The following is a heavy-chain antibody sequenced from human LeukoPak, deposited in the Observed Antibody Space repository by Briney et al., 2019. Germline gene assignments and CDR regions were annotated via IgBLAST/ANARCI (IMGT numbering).Heavy chain of an antibody. Sequence: KPSETLSLTCAVYGGSFSGYYWSWIRQPPGKGLEWIREINHSGSTNYNPSLKSRVTISVDTSKNQFSLKLSSVTGADTAVYYCARGVGYYGSGSSQVIGDYWGQGTLVTVSS. J-gene: IGHJ4*02. CDR2: INHSGST. CDR3: ARGVGYYGSGSSQVIGDY. CDR1: GGSFSGYY. V-gene: IGHV4-34*01. D-gene: IGHD3-10*01.